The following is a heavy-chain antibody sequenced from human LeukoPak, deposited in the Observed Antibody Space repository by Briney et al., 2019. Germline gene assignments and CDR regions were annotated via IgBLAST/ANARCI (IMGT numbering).Heavy chain of an antibody. D-gene: IGHD3-10*01. CDR2: INPNSGGT. J-gene: IGHJ3*02. V-gene: IGHV1-2*06. Sequence: ASVKVSCKASGYTFTGYYMHWVRQAPGQGLEWMGRINPNSGGTNSAQKFQGRVTMPRDTSITTAYMELSSLRFDDTAVYYCARAYGSGSYFAFDIWGQGTMVTVSS. CDR3: ARAYGSGSYFAFDI. CDR1: GYTFTGYY.